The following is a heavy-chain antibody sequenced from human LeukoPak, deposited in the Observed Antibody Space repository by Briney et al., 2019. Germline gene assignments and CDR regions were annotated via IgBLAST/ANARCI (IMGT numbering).Heavy chain of an antibody. CDR3: ARHSSEYSYEL. J-gene: IGHJ4*02. CDR1: GGSISSGDYY. V-gene: IGHV4-30-4*01. CDR2: IYYSGST. D-gene: IGHD5-18*01. Sequence: PSETLSLTCTVSGGSISSGDYYWTWIRQPPGKGLEWIGYIYYSGSTYYNPSLKSRVTISVDTSKNQFSLKVNSVTAADTAVDYCARHSSEYSYELWGQGTLVTVSS.